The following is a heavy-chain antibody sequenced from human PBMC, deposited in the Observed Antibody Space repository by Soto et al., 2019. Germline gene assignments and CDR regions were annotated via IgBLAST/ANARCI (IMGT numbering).Heavy chain of an antibody. D-gene: IGHD1-20*01. V-gene: IGHV4-31*03. Sequence: QVQLQESGPGLVKPSQTLSLTCTVSGGSISSGGYYWSWIRQHPGKGLEWIGYIYYSGSTYYNPSLKSRVTISVDTSKNQFSLKLSAVTAADTAVYYCARGHDPIVNYYFDYWGQGTLVTVSS. CDR2: IYYSGST. CDR3: ARGHDPIVNYYFDY. CDR1: GGSISSGGYY. J-gene: IGHJ4*02.